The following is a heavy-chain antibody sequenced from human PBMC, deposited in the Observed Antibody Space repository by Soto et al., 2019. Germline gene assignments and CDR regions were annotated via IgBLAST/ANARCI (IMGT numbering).Heavy chain of an antibody. CDR3: ATPVGFGMDV. V-gene: IGHV5-51*01. CDR1: RDTFSGYC. Sequence: GGSLKISSKGSRDTFSGYCIGWGRQLPGKGLEWMGSIYPGDSCTTYSPSFQGHVTITVDKSISIAYLRWSSLKASDTGMYYCATPVGFGMDVWGQGTTVTVSS. CDR2: IYPGDSCT. J-gene: IGHJ6*02. D-gene: IGHD2-2*03.